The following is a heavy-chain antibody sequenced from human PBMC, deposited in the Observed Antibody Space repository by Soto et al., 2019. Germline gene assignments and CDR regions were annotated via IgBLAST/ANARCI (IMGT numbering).Heavy chain of an antibody. V-gene: IGHV4-30-4*01. CDR3: ARGPTMTTDY. CDR2: IYYSGDT. D-gene: IGHD4-17*01. J-gene: IGHJ4*02. Sequence: SETLSLTCTVSGGSIISGDYYWSWIRQTPGKGLEWIGYIYYSGDTNYNPSLKSRVIISVDTSKNQFSLRLSSVTAADTAVYYCARGPTMTTDYWGQGTLVTVSS. CDR1: GGSIISGDYY.